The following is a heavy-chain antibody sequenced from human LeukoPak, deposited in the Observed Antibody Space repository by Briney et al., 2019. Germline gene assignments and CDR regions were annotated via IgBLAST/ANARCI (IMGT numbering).Heavy chain of an antibody. D-gene: IGHD3-10*01. J-gene: IGHJ4*02. CDR2: ISAYNGNT. CDR1: GYTFTSYG. Sequence: GASVKVSFKASGYTFTSYGISWVRQAPGQGLEWMGWISAYNGNTNYAQKLQGRVTMTADTSTSTAYMELRSLRSDDTAVYYCARTSMVRGMAHDNWGQGTLVTVSS. V-gene: IGHV1-18*01. CDR3: ARTSMVRGMAHDN.